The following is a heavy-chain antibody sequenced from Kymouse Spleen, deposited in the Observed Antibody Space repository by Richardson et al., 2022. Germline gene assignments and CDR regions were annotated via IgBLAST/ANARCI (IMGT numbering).Heavy chain of an antibody. CDR3: AKDLGATGGVDY. D-gene: IGHD1-26*01. CDR2: ISWNSGSI. CDR1: GFTFDDYA. V-gene: IGHV3-9*01. Sequence: EVQLVESGGGLVQPGRSLRLSCAASGFTFDDYAMHWVRQAPGKGLEWVSGISWNSGSIGYADSVKGRFTISRDNAKNSLYLQMNSLRAEDTALYYCAKDLGATGGVDYWGQGTLVTVSS. J-gene: IGHJ4*02.